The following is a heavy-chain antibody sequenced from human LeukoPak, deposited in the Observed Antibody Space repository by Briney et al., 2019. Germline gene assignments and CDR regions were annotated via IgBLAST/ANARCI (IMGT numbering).Heavy chain of an antibody. Sequence: PGGSLRLSCAASGFTFSSYVMHWVRQAPGKGLEWVAIISYDGSNEYYADSVKGRFTISRDNSKNTLYLQMNSLRAADTAVYYCARVGTDYWGQGTLVTVSS. V-gene: IGHV3-30*04. J-gene: IGHJ4*02. CDR1: GFTFSSYV. CDR2: ISYDGSNE. CDR3: ARVGTDY.